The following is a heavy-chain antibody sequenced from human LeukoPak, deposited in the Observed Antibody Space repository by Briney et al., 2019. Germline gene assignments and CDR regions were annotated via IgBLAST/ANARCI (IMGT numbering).Heavy chain of an antibody. J-gene: IGHJ6*04. V-gene: IGHV3-11*04. CDR1: GFTFSDYY. CDR3: AELGITMIGGV. D-gene: IGHD3-10*02. CDR2: ISSSGSPI. Sequence: GGSLRLSCAAPGFTFSDYYMTWIRQAPGKGLEWVSYISSSGSPIYYADSVKGRFTISTDNAKNSVYLQMNSLRAEDTAVYYCAELGITMIGGVWGKGTTVTISS.